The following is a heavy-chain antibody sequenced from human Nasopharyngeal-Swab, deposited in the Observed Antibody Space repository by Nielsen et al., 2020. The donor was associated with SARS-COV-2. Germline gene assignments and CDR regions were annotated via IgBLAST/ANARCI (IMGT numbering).Heavy chain of an antibody. CDR1: GGSFSGYY. CDR2: INHSGST. J-gene: IGHJ4*02. V-gene: IGHV4-34*01. CDR3: ARATSLIGVWGSYRYTGHDY. Sequence: GSLRLSCAVYGGSFSGYYWSWIRQPPGKGLEWIGEINHSGSTNYNPSLKSRVTISVDTSKNQFSLKLSSVTAADTAVYYCARATSLIGVWGSYRYTGHDYWGQGTLVTVSS. D-gene: IGHD3-16*02.